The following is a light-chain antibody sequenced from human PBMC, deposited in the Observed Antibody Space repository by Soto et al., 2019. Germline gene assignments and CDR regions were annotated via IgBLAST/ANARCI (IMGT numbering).Light chain of an antibody. CDR2: EVH. J-gene: IGLJ1*01. V-gene: IGLV2-14*01. CDR1: SSDVGGYNY. CDR3: SSYTSSSTPFV. Sequence: LTQPASVSGSPGQSITISCAGTSSDVGGYNYVSWYQQYPGKAPKLMIFEVHNRPSGVSNRFSGSKSGNTASLTISGLQAEDEADYYCSSYTSSSTPFVFGTGTKVTVL.